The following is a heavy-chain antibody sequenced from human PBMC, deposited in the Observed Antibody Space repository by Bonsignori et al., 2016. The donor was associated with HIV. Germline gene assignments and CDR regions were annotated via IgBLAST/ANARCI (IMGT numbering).Heavy chain of an antibody. CDR3: ARGPSYYDSRGYPRTLGRSTHYYFDY. D-gene: IGHD3-22*01. J-gene: IGHJ4*02. Sequence: VRQAPGKGLEWVSVIYSGGSTHYADSVKGRFTISRDNSKNTLYLQMNSLRAEDTAVYYCARGPSYYDSRGYPRTLGRSTHYYFDYWGQGTLVTVSS. CDR2: IYSGGST. V-gene: IGHV3-66*01.